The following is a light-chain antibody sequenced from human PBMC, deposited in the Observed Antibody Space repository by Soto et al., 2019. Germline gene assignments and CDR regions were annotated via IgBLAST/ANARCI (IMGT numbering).Light chain of an antibody. Sequence: EIVLTQSPATLSLSPGERATLSCRASQSVSSYLAWYQQKPGQAPRLLIYDASTRATGIPARFRGSGSGTDFTLSISSLEPEDSAVYYCQQRGYTFGQGTKLEIK. V-gene: IGKV3-11*01. CDR3: QQRGYT. CDR2: DAS. CDR1: QSVSSY. J-gene: IGKJ2*01.